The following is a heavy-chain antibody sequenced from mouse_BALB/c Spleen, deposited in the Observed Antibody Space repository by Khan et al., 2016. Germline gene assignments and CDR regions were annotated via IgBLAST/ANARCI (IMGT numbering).Heavy chain of an antibody. D-gene: IGHD1-2*01. CDR1: GFNIQDTY. Sequence: EVQLQESGAELVKPGASVKLSCTASGFNIQDTYMHWVKQRPEQGLEWIGRIDPANGNTKYDPKFQGKATITADTSSNTAYLQLSSLTSEDTAVYYCARSERLRWFAYWGQGTLVTVSA. J-gene: IGHJ3*01. CDR2: IDPANGNT. CDR3: ARSERLRWFAY. V-gene: IGHV14-3*02.